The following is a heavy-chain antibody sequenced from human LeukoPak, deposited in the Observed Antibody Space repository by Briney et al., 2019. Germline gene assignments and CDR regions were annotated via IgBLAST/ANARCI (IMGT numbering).Heavy chain of an antibody. D-gene: IGHD6-13*01. CDR2: IDPGSTYI. Sequence: TTGGSLRLSCAASGFTFSDYNMNWVRQAPGKGLEWVSSIDPGSTYIYYADSLKGRFTISRDNAKNSLYLQMNSLRAEDTAVYYCARVYSTSCDHWGQGTLVTVSS. CDR3: ARVYSTSCDH. J-gene: IGHJ4*02. V-gene: IGHV3-21*01. CDR1: GFTFSDYN.